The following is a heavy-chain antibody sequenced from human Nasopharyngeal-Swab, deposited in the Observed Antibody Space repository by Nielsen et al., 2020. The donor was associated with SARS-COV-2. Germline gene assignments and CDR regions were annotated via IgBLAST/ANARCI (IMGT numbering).Heavy chain of an antibody. Sequence: WIRQPPGKGLEWVTVMSYDGRNKYYADSVRGRFTISRDNSKNTLYLEMNSLRPEDTAVYYCARDHTLTSGMDVWSQGTTVTVSS. V-gene: IGHV3-30*04. J-gene: IGHJ6*02. CDR2: MSYDGRNK. CDR3: ARDHTLTSGMDV.